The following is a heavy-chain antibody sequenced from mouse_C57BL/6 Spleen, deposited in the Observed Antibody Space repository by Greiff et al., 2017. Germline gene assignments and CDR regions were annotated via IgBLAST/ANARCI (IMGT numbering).Heavy chain of an antibody. CDR3: ARPPVVAPGFAY. D-gene: IGHD1-1*01. CDR2: IYPRSGNT. CDR1: GYTFTSYG. V-gene: IGHV1-81*01. J-gene: IGHJ3*01. Sequence: VKLVESGAELARPGASVKLSCKASGYTFTSYGISWVKQRTGQGLEWIGEIYPRSGNTYYNEKFKGKATLTADKSSSTAYMELRSLTSEDSAVYFCARPPVVAPGFAYWGQGTLVTVSA.